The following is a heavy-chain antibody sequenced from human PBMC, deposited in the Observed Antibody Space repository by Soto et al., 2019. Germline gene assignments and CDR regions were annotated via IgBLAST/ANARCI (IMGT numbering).Heavy chain of an antibody. CDR1: GDSVSSGSYF. CDR2: IFYSGST. D-gene: IGHD3-10*01. CDR3: AREASVVRGAYIDY. J-gene: IGHJ4*02. Sequence: QVQLQESGPGLVKTSETLSLTCTVSGDSVSSGSYFWSWIRQPPGKVLEWIGYIFYSGSTSYNPSLKSRVTISLDTSKNQFSLKLSSVTAADTAVYYCAREASVVRGAYIDYWGQGTLVSVSS. V-gene: IGHV4-61*01.